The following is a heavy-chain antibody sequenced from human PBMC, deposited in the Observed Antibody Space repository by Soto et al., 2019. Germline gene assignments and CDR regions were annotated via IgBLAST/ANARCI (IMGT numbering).Heavy chain of an antibody. J-gene: IGHJ4*02. CDR3: ARDLAVALIDY. Sequence: QVQLVQSGAEVKKPGASVKVSCKASGYSFTSYGISWVRQAPGQGLEWMGWISAYNGNTKYAQKLQGRVTMTTDTSTSTASMELRSLRSDDTAVYSCARDLAVALIDYWGQGTLVTVSS. CDR2: ISAYNGNT. V-gene: IGHV1-18*01. CDR1: GYSFTSYG. D-gene: IGHD6-19*01.